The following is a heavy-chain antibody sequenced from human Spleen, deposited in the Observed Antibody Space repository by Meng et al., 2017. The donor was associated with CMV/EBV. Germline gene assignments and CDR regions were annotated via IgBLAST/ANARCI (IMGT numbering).Heavy chain of an antibody. J-gene: IGHJ6*02. CDR2: ARNKPNDHTT. V-gene: IGHV3-72*01. CDR1: GFTFSDHY. D-gene: IGHD6-13*01. Sequence: GGSLRLSCAASGFTFSDHYMDWVRQAPGKGLEWVGRARNKPNDHTTEYAASVKGRFTISRDDSKSSLYLQMNSLKSEDTAVYYCARIPPLVRGHYYYGMDVWGQGTTVTVSS. CDR3: ARIPPLVRGHYYYGMDV.